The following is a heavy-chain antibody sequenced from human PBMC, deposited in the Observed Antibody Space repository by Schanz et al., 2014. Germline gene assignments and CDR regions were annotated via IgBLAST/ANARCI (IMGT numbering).Heavy chain of an antibody. CDR2: ISGSGGST. Sequence: VQLVESGGGVVRPGRSLRLSCAASGFTFSNYGMHWVRQAPGKGLEWVSAISGSGGSTYYADSVKGRFTISRDNSKNTLYLQMNSLRAEDTAVYYCRLWFGELYYGMDVWGQGTTVTVSS. J-gene: IGHJ6*02. D-gene: IGHD3-10*01. CDR1: GFTFSNYG. CDR3: RLWFGELYYGMDV. V-gene: IGHV3-23*04.